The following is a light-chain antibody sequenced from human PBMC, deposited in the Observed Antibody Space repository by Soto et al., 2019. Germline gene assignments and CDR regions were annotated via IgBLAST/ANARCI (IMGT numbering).Light chain of an antibody. J-gene: IGKJ5*01. CDR2: GAS. CDR1: QSVISSY. CDR3: QHYGTSSIT. V-gene: IGKV3-20*01. Sequence: VLTQSPGTLSLSPGERATLSCRASQSVISSYLAWYQHKPGQAPRLLLYGASSRATGISDRFSGSGSGTDFTLTISRLEPEDFVVYYCQHYGTSSITFGQGTRLEIK.